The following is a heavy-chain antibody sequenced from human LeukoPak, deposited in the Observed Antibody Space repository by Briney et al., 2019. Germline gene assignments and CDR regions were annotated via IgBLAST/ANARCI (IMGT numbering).Heavy chain of an antibody. J-gene: IGHJ3*02. CDR2: ISSSSSYI. CDR1: GFTFSSYS. Sequence: GGSLRLSCAASGFTFSSYSMNWVRQAPGKGLEWVSSISSSSSYIYYADSVKGRFTISRDNAKNSLYLQMNSLRAEDTAVYYCARDVEKATFYAFDIWGQGTMVTVSS. D-gene: IGHD5-24*01. CDR3: ARDVEKATFYAFDI. V-gene: IGHV3-21*01.